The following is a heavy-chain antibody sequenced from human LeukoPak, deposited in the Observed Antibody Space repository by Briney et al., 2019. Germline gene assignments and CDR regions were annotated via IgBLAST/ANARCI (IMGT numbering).Heavy chain of an antibody. CDR1: GGSISSYY. V-gene: IGHV4-34*01. J-gene: IGHJ4*02. CDR3: ASAVNTYSSSSPYYFDY. D-gene: IGHD6-6*01. CDR2: INHSGST. Sequence: TSETLSLTCTVSGGSISSYYWSWIRQPPGKGLEWIGEINHSGSTNYNPSLKSRVTISVDTSKNQFSLKLSSVTAADTAVYYCASAVNTYSSSSPYYFDYWGQGTLVTVSS.